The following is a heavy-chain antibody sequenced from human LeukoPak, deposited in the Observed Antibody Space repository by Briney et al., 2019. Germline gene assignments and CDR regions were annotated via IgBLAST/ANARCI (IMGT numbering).Heavy chain of an antibody. CDR3: ARDVVVVPAAIHYGMDV. J-gene: IGHJ6*02. CDR2: INHSGRT. Sequence: SETLSLTCAVYGESFSDYFWGWIRQPPGKGLQWIGEINHSGRTYYNPSLKSRVTISVDTSKNQFSLNLSSVTAADTAVYHCARDVVVVPAAIHYGMDVWGQGTTVTVSS. V-gene: IGHV4-34*01. CDR1: GESFSDYF. D-gene: IGHD2-2*01.